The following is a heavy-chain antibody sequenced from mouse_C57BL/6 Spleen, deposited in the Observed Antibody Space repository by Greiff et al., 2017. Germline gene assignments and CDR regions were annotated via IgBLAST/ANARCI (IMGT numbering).Heavy chain of an antibody. CDR2: IYPRSGNT. Sequence: VQLQQSGAELARPGASVKLSCKASGYTFTSYGISWVKQRTGQGLEWIGEIYPRSGNTYYNEKFKGKATLTADKSSSTAYMGLRSLTSEDSAVYFGERRGGNYGDAMDYWGQGTSVTVSS. V-gene: IGHV1-81*01. J-gene: IGHJ4*01. CDR1: GYTFTSYG. D-gene: IGHD2-1*01. CDR3: ERRGGNYGDAMDY.